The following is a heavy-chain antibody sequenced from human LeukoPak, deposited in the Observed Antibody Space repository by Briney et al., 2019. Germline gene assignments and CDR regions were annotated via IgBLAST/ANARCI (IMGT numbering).Heavy chain of an antibody. CDR1: GFTFTSYG. CDR2: ISVYNGNT. Sequence: ASVKVSCKASGFTFTSYGITWVRQAPGQGLEWMGWISVYNGNTNYAQKFQGRVTITADESTSTAYMELSSLRSEDTAVYYCARAPRGYCSSTSCPGWYFDLWGRGTLVTVSS. CDR3: ARAPRGYCSSTSCPGWYFDL. J-gene: IGHJ2*01. V-gene: IGHV1-18*01. D-gene: IGHD2-2*01.